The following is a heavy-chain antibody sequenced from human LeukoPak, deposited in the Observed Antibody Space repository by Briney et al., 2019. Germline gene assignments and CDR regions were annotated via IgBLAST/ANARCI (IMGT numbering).Heavy chain of an antibody. CDR1: GFTFSMFS. J-gene: IGHJ3*02. D-gene: IGHD3-3*01. Sequence: GGSLRLSCAASGFTFSMFSMNWVRQAPGKGLEWIAFIRGRTDTTYYADSVQGRFTISRDNADDSVYLQMDSLRVEDTAVYYCARTYDYGVGPPGDAFDNWGQGTLVTVPS. CDR2: IRGRTDTT. CDR3: ARTYDYGVGPPGDAFDN. V-gene: IGHV3-48*01.